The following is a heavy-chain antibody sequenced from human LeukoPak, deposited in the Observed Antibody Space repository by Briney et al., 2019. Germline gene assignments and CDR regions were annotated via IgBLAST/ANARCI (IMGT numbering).Heavy chain of an antibody. D-gene: IGHD4-17*01. CDR2: IIPIFGTA. CDR3: ARDPGHGEDTYYYYYMDV. V-gene: IGHV1-69*13. J-gene: IGHJ6*03. Sequence: ASVKVSCKASGGTFSSYAISWVRQAPGRGLEWMGGIIPIFGTANYAQKFQGRVTITADESTSTAYMELSSLRSEDTAVYYCARDPGHGEDTYYYYYMDVWGKGTTVTVSS. CDR1: GGTFSSYA.